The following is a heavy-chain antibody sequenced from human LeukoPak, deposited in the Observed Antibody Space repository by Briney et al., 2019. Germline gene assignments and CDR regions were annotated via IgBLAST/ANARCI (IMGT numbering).Heavy chain of an antibody. CDR3: ARGDSSSWKRGDYFDY. V-gene: IGHV3-48*04. CDR2: ISSSGSTI. Sequence: PGGSLRLSCAASGFTFSSYNMNWVRQAPGKGLEWVSYISSSGSTIYYADSVKGRFTISRDNAKNSLYLQMNSLRAEDTAVYYCARGDSSSWKRGDYFDYWGQGTLVTVSS. D-gene: IGHD6-13*01. CDR1: GFTFSSYN. J-gene: IGHJ4*02.